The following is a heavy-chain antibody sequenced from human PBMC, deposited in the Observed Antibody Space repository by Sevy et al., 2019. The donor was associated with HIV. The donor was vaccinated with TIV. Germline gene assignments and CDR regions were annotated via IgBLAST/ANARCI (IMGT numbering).Heavy chain of an antibody. V-gene: IGHV4-59*01. J-gene: IGHJ5*02. CDR2: IYYSGST. CDR1: GGSISSYY. Sequence: SETLSLTCTVSGGSISSYYWSWIRQPPGKGLEWIGYIYYSGSTNYNPALKSRVTISVETSKNQFSLKLSSVTAADTAVYYCARDFYDSSGQGGDWFDPWGQGTLVTVSS. CDR3: ARDFYDSSGQGGDWFDP. D-gene: IGHD3-22*01.